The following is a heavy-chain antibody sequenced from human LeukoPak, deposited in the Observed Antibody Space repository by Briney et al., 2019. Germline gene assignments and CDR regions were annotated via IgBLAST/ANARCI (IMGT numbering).Heavy chain of an antibody. D-gene: IGHD5-24*01. CDR1: GYTFTSYH. V-gene: IGHV1-46*01. Sequence: ASVKVSCKASGYTFTSYHIHWVRQAPGQGLEWVGVITPSGDYTSCAQRFQGRVTMTRDTSTSTVYMELSSLTSQDTAVYYCARGRRDAYNPLDYWGQGTLVTVSS. CDR2: ITPSGDYT. J-gene: IGHJ4*02. CDR3: ARGRRDAYNPLDY.